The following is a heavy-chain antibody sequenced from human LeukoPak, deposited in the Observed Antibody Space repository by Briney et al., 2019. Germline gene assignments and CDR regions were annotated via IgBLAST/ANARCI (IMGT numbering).Heavy chain of an antibody. J-gene: IGHJ5*02. D-gene: IGHD6-6*01. Sequence: SETLSLTCTVSGDSINSLDLWSWVRQPPGKGLEWIGEMYRSGTTHSNPSVKSRVTISIDKSKNQFFLNLSSVTAADTAVYYCARARIYSSSHPLLRNAWFDPWGQGTLVTVSS. CDR1: GDSINSLDL. CDR2: MYRSGTT. CDR3: ARARIYSSSHPLLRNAWFDP. V-gene: IGHV4-4*02.